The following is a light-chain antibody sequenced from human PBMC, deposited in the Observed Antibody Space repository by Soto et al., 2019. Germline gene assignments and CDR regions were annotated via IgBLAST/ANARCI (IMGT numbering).Light chain of an antibody. CDR1: QTVSITY. CDR3: QQYGSSPLIS. Sequence: VLTQSPGTLSLSPGESATLSCRASQTVSITYLTWYQQKPGQAPRLLIFGASKRATGIPDRFSGSGSGRDFTLTISALEPEDFAVYYCQQYGSSPLISFGQGTRLENK. V-gene: IGKV3-20*01. CDR2: GAS. J-gene: IGKJ5*01.